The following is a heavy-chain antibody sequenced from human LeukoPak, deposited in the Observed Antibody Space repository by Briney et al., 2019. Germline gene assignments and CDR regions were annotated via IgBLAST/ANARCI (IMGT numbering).Heavy chain of an antibody. V-gene: IGHV1-46*01. D-gene: IGHD1-1*01. CDR3: ARSPNYREKMDV. J-gene: IGHJ6*04. CDR1: GYTFTSYY. Sequence: ASVKVSCKASGYTFTSYYMHWVRQAPGQGLEWMGIINPSGGSTSYAQKFRGRVTMTRDMSTSTVYMELSSLRSEDTAVYYCARSPNYREKMDVWGKGTTVTVSS. CDR2: INPSGGST.